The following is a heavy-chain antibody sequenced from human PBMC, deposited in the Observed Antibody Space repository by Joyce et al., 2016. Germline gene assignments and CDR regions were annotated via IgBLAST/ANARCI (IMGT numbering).Heavy chain of an antibody. D-gene: IGHD1-26*01. CDR3: ARVPLSSAFDY. CDR2: INYSGNT. V-gene: IGHV4-31*11. CDR1: GGSISDGGYY. Sequence: VQPSQTLSLTRGVSGGSISDGGYYWSWIRQRPGQGLEWIGYINYSGNTYYNPSLKSRLTISIDMSKNQFSLRLTSVTAADTAVYYCARVPLSSAFDYWGQGILVTVSS. J-gene: IGHJ4*02.